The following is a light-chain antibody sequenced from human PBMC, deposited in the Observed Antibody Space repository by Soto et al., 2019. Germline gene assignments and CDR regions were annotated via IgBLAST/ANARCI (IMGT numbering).Light chain of an antibody. CDR3: QQRSNWRIT. Sequence: EIVLTQSPATLSLSPGERATLSYRASQSVSSYLAWYQQHTGQAPRLLIYDASNRDTGIPARFSGRGSGTDFTLTISSLEPEDVAVDYCQQRSNWRITFGQGTRLEIK. V-gene: IGKV3-11*01. J-gene: IGKJ5*01. CDR1: QSVSSY. CDR2: DAS.